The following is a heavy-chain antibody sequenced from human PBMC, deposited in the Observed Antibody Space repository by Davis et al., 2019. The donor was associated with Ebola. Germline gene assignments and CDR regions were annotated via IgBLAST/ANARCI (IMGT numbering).Heavy chain of an antibody. Sequence: PGGSLRLSCAASGFTFSSYGMHWVRQAPGKGLEWVAVIWYDGSNKYYVDSVMGRFTISRDNSKNTLYLQMNSLRAEDTAVYYCARDRGTGTTGSYGMDVWGKGTTVTVSS. J-gene: IGHJ6*04. CDR1: GFTFSSYG. V-gene: IGHV3-33*01. CDR3: ARDRGTGTTGSYGMDV. D-gene: IGHD1-1*01. CDR2: IWYDGSNK.